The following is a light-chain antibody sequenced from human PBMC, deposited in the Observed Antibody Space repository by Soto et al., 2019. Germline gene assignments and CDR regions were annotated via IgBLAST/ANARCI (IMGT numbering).Light chain of an antibody. V-gene: IGKV3-20*01. CDR3: QQYGSSPRT. J-gene: IGKJ1*01. CDR2: GAS. CDR1: QSVSSSY. Sequence: EMLLTQSPGTLPLSPGERATLSCRASQSVSSSYLAWYQQKPGQAPRLLIYGASSRATGIPDRFSGSGSGTDFTLTISRLEPEDFAVYYCQQYGSSPRTFGQGTKVDIK.